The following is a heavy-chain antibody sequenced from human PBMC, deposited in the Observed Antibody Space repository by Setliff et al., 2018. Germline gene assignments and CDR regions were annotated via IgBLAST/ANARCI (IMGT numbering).Heavy chain of an antibody. V-gene: IGHV3-15*07. Sequence: GGSPRLSCAASGFSFSDAWMNWVRQAPGKGLEWVGRIKRRGDGGTIDYAAPVKGRFTISREDSKDTLYLQMNSPRSEDTAVYFCARVYCRHSCLVESYMDVWGTGTTVTVSS. CDR3: ARVYCRHSCLVESYMDV. CDR1: GFSFSDAW. D-gene: IGHD3-16*01. J-gene: IGHJ6*03. CDR2: IKRRGDGGTI.